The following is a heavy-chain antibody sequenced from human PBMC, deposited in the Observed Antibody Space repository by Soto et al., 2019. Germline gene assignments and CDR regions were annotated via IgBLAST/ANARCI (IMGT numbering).Heavy chain of an antibody. V-gene: IGHV3-72*01. CDR3: ARVEGRSGMDV. J-gene: IGHJ6*02. CDR1: GFTFSDHY. CDR2: IRNKANRYTT. Sequence: EVQLVESGGGLVQPGGSLRLSCAASGFTFSDHYMDWVRQAPGKGLEWVGRIRNKANRYTTEYAASVKGRITISRADAKNSLYRQMNSLKTEDTAVYYCARVEGRSGMDVWGQGTTVTVSS.